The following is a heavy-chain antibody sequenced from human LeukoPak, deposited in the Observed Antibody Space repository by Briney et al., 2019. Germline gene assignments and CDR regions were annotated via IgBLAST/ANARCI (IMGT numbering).Heavy chain of an antibody. CDR3: AKSEASGFDY. CDR1: GFTFSSYA. D-gene: IGHD1-26*01. J-gene: IGHJ4*02. CDR2: ISGSGGST. V-gene: IGHV3-23*01. Sequence: GGSLRLSCAASGFTFSSYAMSWVGQAPGKGLEGGSAISGSGGSTYYADSVKGRFTSSRDNSKNTLYLQMNSLRAEDTAVYSCAKSEASGFDYWGQGTLVTVSS.